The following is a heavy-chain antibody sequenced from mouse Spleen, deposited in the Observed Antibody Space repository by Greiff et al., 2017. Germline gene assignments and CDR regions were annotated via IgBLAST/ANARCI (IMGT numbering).Heavy chain of an antibody. CDR3: ARHRGDTAWFAY. CDR1: GFTFSSYA. Sequence: DVKLVESGGGLVKPGGSLKLSCAASGFTFSSYAMSWVRQTPEKRLEWVVTISSGGSYTYYPDSVKGRFTISRDNAKNTLYLQMSSLRSEDTAMYYCARHRGDTAWFAYWGQGTLVTVSA. J-gene: IGHJ3*01. V-gene: IGHV5-9-3*01. D-gene: IGHD2-13*01. CDR2: ISSGGSYT.